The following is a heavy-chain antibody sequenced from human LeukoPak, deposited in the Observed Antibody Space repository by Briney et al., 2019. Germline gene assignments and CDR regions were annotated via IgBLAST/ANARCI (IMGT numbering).Heavy chain of an antibody. J-gene: IGHJ4*02. CDR3: ARAPQYYYDSGGYYFDF. Sequence: GSLRLSCTTSGFTFGDYAMSWFRQAPGRGLEWVGFIRSKPYGGTPEYAASVNGRFSISRDDSKSIAYLQMNGLKTEDTAVYYCARAPQYYYDSGGYYFDFWGQGALVTVSS. CDR1: GFTFGDYA. CDR2: IRSKPYGGTP. V-gene: IGHV3-49*03. D-gene: IGHD3-22*01.